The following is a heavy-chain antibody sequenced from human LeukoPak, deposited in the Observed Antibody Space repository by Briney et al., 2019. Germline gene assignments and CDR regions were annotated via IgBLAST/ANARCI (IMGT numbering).Heavy chain of an antibody. CDR2: IYYSGST. D-gene: IGHD3-9*01. CDR3: ARGSYYDILTGYYSRFDH. V-gene: IGHV4-59*01. Sequence: SETLSLTCTVSGGSISSYYWSWIRQPPGKGLEWIGYIYYSGSTNYNPSLKSRVTISVDTSKNQFSLKLSSVTAADTAVCYCARGSYYDILTGYYSRFDHWGQGTLVTVSS. CDR1: GGSISSYY. J-gene: IGHJ4*02.